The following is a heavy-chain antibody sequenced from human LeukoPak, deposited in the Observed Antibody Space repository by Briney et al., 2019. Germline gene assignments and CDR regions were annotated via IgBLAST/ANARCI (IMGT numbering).Heavy chain of an antibody. D-gene: IGHD6-19*01. J-gene: IGHJ5*02. CDR1: GGSITRSTYY. CDR2: MYFGGST. Sequence: PSETLSLTCTVSGGSITRSTYYWGWIRQPPGKGLEWIGSMYFGGSTYYNPSLKSRVTISVDTSKNQFSLKLSSVTAADTAVYFCASYTTGWYLFSWFGPWGQGTLVTVSS. CDR3: ASYTTGWYLFSWFGP. V-gene: IGHV4-39*01.